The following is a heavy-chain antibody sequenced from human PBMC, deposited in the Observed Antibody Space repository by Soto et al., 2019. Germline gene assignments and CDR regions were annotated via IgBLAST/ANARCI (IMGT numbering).Heavy chain of an antibody. D-gene: IGHD2-8*01. J-gene: IGHJ2*01. Sequence: PGGSLRLSCAASGFTFSGDWMRLVRQGAGKGLVWVSRINMDGSSTTYYADSVKGRFAISRDNSKNTLYLQMNSLRAEDTAVYYCAKLHCTNGVCYPWWYFDLWGRGTLVTVSS. CDR1: GFTFSGDW. V-gene: IGHV3-74*01. CDR2: INMDGSSTT. CDR3: AKLHCTNGVCYPWWYFDL.